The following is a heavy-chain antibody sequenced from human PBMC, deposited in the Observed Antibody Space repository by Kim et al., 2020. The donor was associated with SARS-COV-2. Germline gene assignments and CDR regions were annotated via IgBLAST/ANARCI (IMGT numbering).Heavy chain of an antibody. J-gene: IGHJ3*02. D-gene: IGHD3-22*01. CDR2: TRNKANSYTT. Sequence: GGSLRLSCAASGFTFSDHYMDWVRQAPGKGLEWVGRTRNKANSYTTEYAASVKGRFTISRDDSKNSLYLQMNSLKTEDTAVYYCAGSGYHSMRAFDIWGQGTMVTVSS. CDR3: AGSGYHSMRAFDI. CDR1: GFTFSDHY. V-gene: IGHV3-72*01.